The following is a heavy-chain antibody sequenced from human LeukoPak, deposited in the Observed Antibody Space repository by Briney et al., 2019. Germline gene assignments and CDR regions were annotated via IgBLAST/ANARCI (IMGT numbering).Heavy chain of an antibody. D-gene: IGHD3-10*01. CDR1: GGSIRSYY. J-gene: IGHJ3*02. CDR2: IYYSGST. Sequence: SETLSLTCTVSGGSIRSYYWSWIRQPPGKGLEWIGYIYYSGSTNYNPSLKSRVTISVDTSKNQFSLKLSSVTAADTAVYYCASGYGSGSYRDAFDIWGQGTMVTVSS. CDR3: ASGYGSGSYRDAFDI. V-gene: IGHV4-59*01.